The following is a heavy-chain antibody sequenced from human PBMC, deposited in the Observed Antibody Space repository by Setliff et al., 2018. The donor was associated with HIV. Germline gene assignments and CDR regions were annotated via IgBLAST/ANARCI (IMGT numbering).Heavy chain of an antibody. CDR2: ISSSSNYI. CDR3: ARGRESAFDI. Sequence: GESLKISCAASGFTFSSYTINWVRQAPGKGLEWVSSISSSSNYIYYADSVKGRFTISRDNAKNSLYLQMNSLRAEDTAVYYCARGRESAFDIWGQGTMVTVSS. V-gene: IGHV3-21*01. CDR1: GFTFSSYT. J-gene: IGHJ3*02.